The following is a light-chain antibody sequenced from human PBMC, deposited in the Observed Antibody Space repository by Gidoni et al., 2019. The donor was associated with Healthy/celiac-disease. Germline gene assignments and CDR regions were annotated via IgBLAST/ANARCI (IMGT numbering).Light chain of an antibody. V-gene: IGKV1-9*01. CDR3: QQLNSYPPIT. CDR1: QGISSY. Sequence: IQLTQSPSSLSASVGDRVTITCRASQGISSYLAWYQQRPGKAPKLLIYAASTLQSGVPSRFSVSGSGTDFTLTISSLQPEDFATYYCQQLNSYPPITCGQGTRLEIK. J-gene: IGKJ5*01. CDR2: AAS.